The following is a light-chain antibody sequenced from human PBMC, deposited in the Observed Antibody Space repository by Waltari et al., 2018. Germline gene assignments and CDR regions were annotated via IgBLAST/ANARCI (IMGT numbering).Light chain of an antibody. V-gene: IGLV4-69*01. CDR3: QTGGHGTWV. CDR2: INSDGSH. Sequence: QLVVTQSSSASASLGASVKLTCTLDSGHSNNLIAWLQQQPEKGPRYLMKINSDGSHSKGDEIPDRFTGSRSGAERYLTISNLQSEDEGDYYCQTGGHGTWVFGGGTKLTVL. J-gene: IGLJ3*02. CDR1: SGHSNNL.